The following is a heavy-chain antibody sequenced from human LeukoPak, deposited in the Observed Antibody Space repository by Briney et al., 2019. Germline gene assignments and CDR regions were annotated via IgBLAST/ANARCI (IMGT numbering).Heavy chain of an antibody. J-gene: IGHJ6*02. D-gene: IGHD3-22*01. V-gene: IGHV1-2*04. CDR3: AREVPYYDSSGYGSSYYYGMDV. Sequence: ASVKVSCKASGYTFTGYYMHWVRQAPGQGLEWMGWINPNSGGTNYAQKFQGWVTMTRDTSISTAYMELSRLRSDDTAVYYCAREVPYYDSSGYGSSYYYGMDVWGQGTTVTVSS. CDR1: GYTFTGYY. CDR2: INPNSGGT.